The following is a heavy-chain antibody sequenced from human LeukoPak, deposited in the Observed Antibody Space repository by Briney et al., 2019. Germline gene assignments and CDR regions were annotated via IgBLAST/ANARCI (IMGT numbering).Heavy chain of an antibody. Sequence: GGPLRLSCAASGFTVSSNYMSWVRQTPGKGLEWVSVLYSDGSTYYRDSVKGRFTISRDNSKNTVYLQMNALRAEDTGVYYCARDRQQLGAWFDPGGQGTLVTVSS. CDR1: GFTVSSNY. CDR2: LYSDGST. D-gene: IGHD6-13*01. J-gene: IGHJ5*02. CDR3: ARDRQQLGAWFDP. V-gene: IGHV3-66*01.